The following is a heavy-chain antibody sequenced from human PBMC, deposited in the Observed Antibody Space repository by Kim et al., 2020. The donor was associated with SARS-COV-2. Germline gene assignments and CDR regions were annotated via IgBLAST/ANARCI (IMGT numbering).Heavy chain of an antibody. J-gene: IGHJ6*02. Sequence: SETLSLTCAVSGGSISSSNWWSWVRQPPGKGLEWIGEIYHSGSTNYNPSLKSRVTISVDKSKNQFSLKLSSVTAADTAVYYCARGQYGDPFNGMDVWGQGTTVTVSS. CDR3: ARGQYGDPFNGMDV. D-gene: IGHD4-17*01. CDR2: IYHSGST. V-gene: IGHV4-4*02. CDR1: GGSISSSNW.